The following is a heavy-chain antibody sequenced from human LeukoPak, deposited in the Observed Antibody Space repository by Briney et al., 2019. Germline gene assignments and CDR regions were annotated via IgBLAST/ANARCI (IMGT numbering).Heavy chain of an antibody. CDR3: ASGGSSSGWLYYYYYMDV. CDR1: GFTFSSYW. Sequence: GGSLRLSCAASGFTFSSYWMHWVRQAPGKGLVWVSRINSDGSSTSYADSVKGRFTISRDNAKNTLYLQMNSLRAEDTAVYYCASGGSSSGWLYYYYYMDVWGRGTTVTVSS. V-gene: IGHV3-74*01. J-gene: IGHJ6*03. CDR2: INSDGSST. D-gene: IGHD6-19*01.